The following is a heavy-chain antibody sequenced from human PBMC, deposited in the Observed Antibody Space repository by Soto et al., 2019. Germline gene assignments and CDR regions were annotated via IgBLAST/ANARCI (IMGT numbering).Heavy chain of an antibody. Sequence: LRLSCAASGFTFSSYWMSWVRQAPGKGLEWVANIKQDGSEKYYVDSVKGRFTISRDNAKNSLYLQMNSLRAEDTAVYYCARVTGYYDSSGLSDAFDIWGQGTMVTVSS. CDR2: IKQDGSEK. V-gene: IGHV3-7*01. D-gene: IGHD3-22*01. CDR3: ARVTGYYDSSGLSDAFDI. J-gene: IGHJ3*02. CDR1: GFTFSSYW.